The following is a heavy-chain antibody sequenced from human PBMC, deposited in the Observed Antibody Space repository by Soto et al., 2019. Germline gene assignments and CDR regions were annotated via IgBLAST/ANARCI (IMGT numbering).Heavy chain of an antibody. CDR2: ISSSSSTI. D-gene: IGHD3-22*01. CDR3: ARDRYYDKNPFDY. J-gene: IGHJ4*02. CDR1: GSTFSSYS. V-gene: IGHV3-48*02. Sequence: GGSLRLSCGASGSTFSSYSMNWVRQAPGKGLEWVSYISSSSSTIYYADSVKGRFTISRDNAKNSLYLQMNSLRDEDTAVYYCARDRYYDKNPFDYWGQGTLVTVSS.